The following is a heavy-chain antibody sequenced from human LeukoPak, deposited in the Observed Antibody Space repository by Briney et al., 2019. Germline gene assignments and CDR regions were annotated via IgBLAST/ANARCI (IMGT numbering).Heavy chain of an antibody. V-gene: IGHV4-59*08. CDR2: IYYSGST. CDR3: ASCSGGSCYSGFDY. J-gene: IGHJ4*02. Sequence: PSETLSLTCTVSGGSISSYYWSWLRQPPGKGLEWIGYIYYSGSTNYNPSPKSRVTISVDTSKNQFSLKLSSVTAADTAVYYCASCSGGSCYSGFDYWGQGTLVTVSS. CDR1: GGSISSYY. D-gene: IGHD2-15*01.